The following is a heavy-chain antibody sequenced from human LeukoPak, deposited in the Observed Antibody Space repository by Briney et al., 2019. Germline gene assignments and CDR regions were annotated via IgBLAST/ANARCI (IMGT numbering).Heavy chain of an antibody. CDR1: GFTFSSYA. V-gene: IGHV3-66*02. CDR2: IYSGGST. Sequence: PGGSLRLSCAASGFTFSSYAMSWVRQAPGKGLEWVSVIYSGGSTYYADSVKGRFTISRDNSKNKVYLQMNSLRTEDTAVYYCARDGFGSRFDYWGQGTLVTVSS. J-gene: IGHJ4*02. D-gene: IGHD3-10*01. CDR3: ARDGFGSRFDY.